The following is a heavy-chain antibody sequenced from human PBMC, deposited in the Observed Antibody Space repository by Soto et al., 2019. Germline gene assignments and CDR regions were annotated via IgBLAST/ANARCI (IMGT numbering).Heavy chain of an antibody. CDR3: ARALGILTGYYRP. Sequence: PSETLSLTCTVSGGSISSVDPYWSWIRQPPGKGLEWIGYINYSGSTYYNPSLKSRATISRDTSKNQFSLKLTSVTAADTAVYYCARALGILTGYYRPWGQGTLVTVSS. V-gene: IGHV4-30-4*01. J-gene: IGHJ5*02. CDR2: INYSGST. D-gene: IGHD3-9*01. CDR1: GGSISSVDPY.